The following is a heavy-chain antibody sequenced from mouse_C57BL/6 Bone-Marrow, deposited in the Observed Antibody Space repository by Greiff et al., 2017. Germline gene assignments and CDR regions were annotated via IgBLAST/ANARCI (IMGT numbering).Heavy chain of an antibody. D-gene: IGHD1-1*01. CDR3: AREATVPLYWYFDV. V-gene: IGHV7-1*01. CDR1: GFTFSDFY. CDR2: SRNKANDYTT. Sequence: EVQLVESGGGLVQSGRSLRLSCATSGFTFSDFYMEWVRQAPGKGLEWIAASRNKANDYTTEYSASVKGRFIVSRDTSQSILYLQMNALRAEDTAIYYCAREATVPLYWYFDVWGTGTTVTVSS. J-gene: IGHJ1*03.